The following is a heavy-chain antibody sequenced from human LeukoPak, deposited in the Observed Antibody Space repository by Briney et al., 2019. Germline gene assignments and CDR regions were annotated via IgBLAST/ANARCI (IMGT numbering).Heavy chain of an antibody. D-gene: IGHD6-6*01. CDR3: ARGLIASRRGIMDY. CDR2: IYPGDSDT. Sequence: GESLKISCKGSGYSFTSYWIGWVRQMPGKGLEWVGSIYPGDSDTRYSPSFQGQATISADKSISTAYLQWSSLKASDTAMYYCARGLIASRRGIMDYWGQGTLVTVSS. J-gene: IGHJ4*02. V-gene: IGHV5-51*01. CDR1: GYSFTSYW.